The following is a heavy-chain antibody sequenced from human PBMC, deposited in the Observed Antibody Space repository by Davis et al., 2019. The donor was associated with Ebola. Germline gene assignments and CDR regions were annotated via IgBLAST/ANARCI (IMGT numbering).Heavy chain of an antibody. CDR2: ISYDGSNK. J-gene: IGHJ4*02. D-gene: IGHD3-22*01. V-gene: IGHV3-30*18. CDR3: AKDLEYYYDSSGYFDY. CDR1: GFTFSSYG. Sequence: GESLKISCAASGFTFSSYGMPWVRQAPGKGLEWVAVISYDGSNKYYADSVKGRFTISRDNSKNTLYLQMNSLRAEDTAVYYCAKDLEYYYDSSGYFDYWGQGTLVTVSS.